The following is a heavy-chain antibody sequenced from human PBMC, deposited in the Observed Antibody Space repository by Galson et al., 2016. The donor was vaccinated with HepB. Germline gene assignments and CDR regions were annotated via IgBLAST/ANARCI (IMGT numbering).Heavy chain of an antibody. CDR3: ASRYCGGDCYYFDH. Sequence: SETLSLTCTVSGAFISSGGYYWDWIRQSPGRGLEWIGSIYYSGRTYYNPSLKSRVTISVATAKNQFSLILRSVTAADTAVYYCASRYCGGDCYYFDHWGQGTLVTVSS. V-gene: IGHV4-39*01. CDR2: IYYSGRT. D-gene: IGHD2-21*02. J-gene: IGHJ4*02. CDR1: GAFISSGGYY.